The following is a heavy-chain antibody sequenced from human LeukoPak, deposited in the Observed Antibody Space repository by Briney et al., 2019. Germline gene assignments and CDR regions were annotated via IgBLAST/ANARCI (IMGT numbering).Heavy chain of an antibody. CDR1: GFTFSNYW. Sequence: GGSLRLSCAASGFTFSNYWMHWVRQTPGKGLVWVSRINSDASVTTYADSVKGRFTISRDNAKNTLYLQMNSLRAEDTAVYYCAKDRWSSGWRDAFDIWGQGTMVTVSS. V-gene: IGHV3-74*01. D-gene: IGHD6-19*01. CDR2: INSDASVT. J-gene: IGHJ3*02. CDR3: AKDRWSSGWRDAFDI.